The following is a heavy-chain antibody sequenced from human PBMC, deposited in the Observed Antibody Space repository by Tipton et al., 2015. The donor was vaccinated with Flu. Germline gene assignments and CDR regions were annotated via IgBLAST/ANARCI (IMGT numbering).Heavy chain of an antibody. CDR1: GDSVSSANYY. J-gene: IGHJ6*02. CDR3: AREEWKEEMGTDAAYYYHYYALDV. V-gene: IGHV4-61*03. CDR2: IHSSGTA. Sequence: TLSLTCIVSGDSVSSANYYWSWIRQPPGKQLEWIGYIHSSGTAYYNPSVKSRVTISVDMSKNHFSLRLSSVTAADTAVYYCAREEWKEEMGTDAAYYYHYYALDVWGQGTTVTVPS. D-gene: IGHD5-24*01.